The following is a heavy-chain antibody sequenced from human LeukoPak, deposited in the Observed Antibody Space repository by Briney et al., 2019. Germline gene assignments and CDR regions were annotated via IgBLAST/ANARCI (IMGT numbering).Heavy chain of an antibody. CDR3: ARQLPYYYGLDV. J-gene: IGHJ6*04. CDR2: IYYSGST. V-gene: IGHV4-39*01. Sequence: PETLSLTCTVSGGSISSSSYYWGWIRQPPGKGLEWIGSIYYSGSTYYNPSLKSRVTISVDTSKNQFSLKLSSVTAADTAVYYCARQLPYYYGLDVWGKGTTVTISS. CDR1: GGSISSSSYY.